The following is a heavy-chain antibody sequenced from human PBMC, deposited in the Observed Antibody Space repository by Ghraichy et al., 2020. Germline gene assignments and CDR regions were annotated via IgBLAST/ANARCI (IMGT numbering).Heavy chain of an antibody. CDR2: ISSNGDST. Sequence: GESLNISCSTSGFTFRSYDIHWVRQTPGKGLEYVSAISSNGDSTYYADSLKDRFTISRDNYKNTLYLEMSSLTTEDTAVYYCVKAFLWGQGTLVTVSS. J-gene: IGHJ4*02. V-gene: IGHV3-64D*06. CDR3: VKAFL. D-gene: IGHD2-21*01. CDR1: GFTFRSYD.